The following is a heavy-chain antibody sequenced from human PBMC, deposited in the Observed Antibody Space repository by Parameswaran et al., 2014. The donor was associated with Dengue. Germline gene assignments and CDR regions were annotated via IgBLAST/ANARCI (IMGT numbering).Heavy chain of an antibody. Sequence: ISSARLVRQAPGQGLEWMGWISTYNGDTKYAQSLQGRVTMTTDTFTSTAYMELRNLRSDDTAVYYCARDHRHYMDVWGQGTTVTVSS. V-gene: IGHV1-18*01. CDR1: ISS. D-gene: IGHD1-14*01. CDR3: ARDHRHYMDV. CDR2: ISTYNGDT. J-gene: IGHJ6*02.